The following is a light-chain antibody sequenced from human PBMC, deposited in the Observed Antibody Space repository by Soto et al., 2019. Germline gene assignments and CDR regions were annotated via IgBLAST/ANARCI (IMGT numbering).Light chain of an antibody. CDR1: QNVNSNH. CDR2: DAS. J-gene: IGKJ5*01. V-gene: IGKV3-20*01. Sequence: EIVLTQSPGTLSLSPGERATLSCRASQNVNSNHIAWYQQKPGQAPRLLIYDASNRATGVPVRFSGSGSGTDFTLTISRLEPEDFAVYYCQQYGGSPAITFGQGTRLGIK. CDR3: QQYGGSPAIT.